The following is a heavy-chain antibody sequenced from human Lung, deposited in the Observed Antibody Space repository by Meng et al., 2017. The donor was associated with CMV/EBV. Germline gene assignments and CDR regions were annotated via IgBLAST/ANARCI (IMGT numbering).Heavy chain of an antibody. CDR1: GLSVSSNY. V-gene: IGHV3-53*01. CDR2: IYSVGIT. CDR3: ATFSRGNNYGYFES. D-gene: IGHD5-18*01. Sequence: GESLKISCAASGLSVSSNYMSWVRQAPGKGLERVSTIYSVGITYYADSVKGRFTISRDTSKNTLSLQMISLRVEDAAIYYCATFSRGNNYGYFESWGQGTLVTVSS. J-gene: IGHJ4*02.